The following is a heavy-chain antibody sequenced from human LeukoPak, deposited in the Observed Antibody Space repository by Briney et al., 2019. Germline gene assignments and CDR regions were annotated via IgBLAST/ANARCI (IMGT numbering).Heavy chain of an antibody. Sequence: GGSLRLSCAASGFTFSSNYMSWVRQAPGKGLEWVSVIYSGGSTYYADSVKGPFTISRDNSKNTLYLQMNSRRAEDTALYYCARVIGDQLTYYYYNYRIDVWGQGTTVTASS. CDR3: ARVIGDQLTYYYYNYRIDV. CDR1: GFTFSSNY. D-gene: IGHD2-2*01. CDR2: IYSGGST. J-gene: IGHJ6*02. V-gene: IGHV3-53*01.